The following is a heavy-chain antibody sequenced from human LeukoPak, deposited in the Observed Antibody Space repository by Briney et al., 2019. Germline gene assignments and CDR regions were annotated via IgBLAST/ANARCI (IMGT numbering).Heavy chain of an antibody. V-gene: IGHV3-21*01. D-gene: IGHD6-13*01. J-gene: IGHJ4*02. Sequence: PGGSLRLSCEGSGINFNDYTMNWVRQAPGKGLEWVSSISSRNSFIYYTDSVKGRFTISRDNSKNTLYLQMNSLRAEDTAVYYCARDLIAAAGTGSFDYWGQGTLVTVSS. CDR2: ISSRNSFI. CDR1: GINFNDYT. CDR3: ARDLIAAAGTGSFDY.